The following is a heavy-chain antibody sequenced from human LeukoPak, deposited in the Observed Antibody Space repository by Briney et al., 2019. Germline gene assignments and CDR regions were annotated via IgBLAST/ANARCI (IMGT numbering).Heavy chain of an antibody. CDR2: ISYDGSNK. V-gene: IGHV3-30*03. Sequence: GGSLRLSCAASGFTFSSYWMSWVRQAPGKGLEWVAVISYDGSNKYYADSVKGRFTISRDNSKNTLYLQMNSLRAEDTAVYYCARDLGPYSSSRVLLYWGQGTLVTVSS. CDR3: ARDLGPYSSSRVLLY. CDR1: GFTFSSYW. J-gene: IGHJ4*02. D-gene: IGHD6-6*01.